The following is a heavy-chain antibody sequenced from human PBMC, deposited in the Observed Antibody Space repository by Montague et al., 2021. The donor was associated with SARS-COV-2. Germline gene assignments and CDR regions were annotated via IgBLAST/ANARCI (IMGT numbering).Heavy chain of an antibody. Sequence: SETLSLTCAVHGGSFSTYSWNWIRQPPGKGLEWIGEIHHGGSTNYNPSLKSRVTISADTSKNQFSLKLTSVAAADTAVYYCARLGDGVVPSPILGVGPYYSCWDMDVWGKGTTVTVSS. V-gene: IGHV4-34*01. D-gene: IGHD3-10*01. J-gene: IGHJ6*03. CDR1: GGSFSTYS. CDR2: IHHGGST. CDR3: ARLGDGVVPSPILGVGPYYSCWDMDV.